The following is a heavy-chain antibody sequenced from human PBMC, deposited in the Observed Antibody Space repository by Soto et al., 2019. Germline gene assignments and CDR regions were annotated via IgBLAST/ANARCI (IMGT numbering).Heavy chain of an antibody. CDR1: GFTFSSYW. D-gene: IGHD3-3*01. Sequence: EVQLVESGGGLVQPGGSLRLSCAASGFTFSSYWMSWVRQAPGKGLEWVANIKQDGSEKYYVDSVKGRFTISRDNAKNSLYLQMNSLRAEDTAVYYCAIDRGGGDFWSGPHYWGQGTLVTVSS. CDR2: IKQDGSEK. V-gene: IGHV3-7*01. J-gene: IGHJ4*02. CDR3: AIDRGGGDFWSGPHY.